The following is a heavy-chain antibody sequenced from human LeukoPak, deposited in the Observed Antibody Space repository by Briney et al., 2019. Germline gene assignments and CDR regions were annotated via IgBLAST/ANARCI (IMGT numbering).Heavy chain of an antibody. CDR3: AKRCSSTSCYMTFDY. Sequence: GRSLRLSCAASGFTFSSYAMSWVRQAPGKGLEWVSAISGSGGSTYYADSVKGRFTISRDNSKNTLYLQMNSLRAEDTAVYYCAKRCSSTSCYMTFDYWGQGTLVTVSS. CDR2: ISGSGGST. J-gene: IGHJ4*02. D-gene: IGHD2-2*02. V-gene: IGHV3-23*01. CDR1: GFTFSSYA.